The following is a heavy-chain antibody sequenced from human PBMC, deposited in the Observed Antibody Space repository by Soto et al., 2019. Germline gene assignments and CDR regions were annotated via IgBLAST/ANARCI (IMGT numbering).Heavy chain of an antibody. D-gene: IGHD3-22*01. CDR2: ISGSGGST. J-gene: IGHJ4*02. V-gene: IGHV3-23*01. Sequence: EVQLLESGGGLVQPGGSLRLSCAASGFTFSSYAMSWVRQAPGKGLEWVSAISGSGGSTYYADSVKGRFTISRDNSKNTLYLQMNRLRAEDTAVYYCAKAPAEVTMIARLDYWGQGTLVTVSS. CDR3: AKAPAEVTMIARLDY. CDR1: GFTFSSYA.